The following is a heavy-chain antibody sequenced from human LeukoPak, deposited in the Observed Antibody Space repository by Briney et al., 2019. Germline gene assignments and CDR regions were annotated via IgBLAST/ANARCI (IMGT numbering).Heavy chain of an antibody. J-gene: IGHJ4*02. CDR1: GFTVSSNY. CDR3: ARDGKSSL. Sequence: GGSLRLSCAASGFTVSSNYMSWVRQAPGKGLEWVSVIYSGGSTYYADSVKGRFTNSRDNSKNTLYLLMNSLRVEDTAVYYCARDGKSSLWGQGTLVTVSS. CDR2: IYSGGST. V-gene: IGHV3-53*01. D-gene: IGHD1-1*01.